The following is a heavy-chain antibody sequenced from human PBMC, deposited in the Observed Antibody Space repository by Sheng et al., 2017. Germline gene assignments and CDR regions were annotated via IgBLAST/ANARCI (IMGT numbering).Heavy chain of an antibody. CDR2: INHSGST. V-gene: IGHV4-34*01. D-gene: IGHD6-6*01. CDR1: GGSFSGYY. CDR3: ARARIAARPVVPNHTAFDY. Sequence: QVQLQQWGAGLLKPSETLSLTCAVYGGSFSGYYWSWIRQPPGKGLEWIGEINHSGSTNYNPSLKSRVTISVDTSKNQFSLKLSSVTAADTAVYYCARARIAARPVVPNHTAFDYWGQGTLVTVSS. J-gene: IGHJ4*02.